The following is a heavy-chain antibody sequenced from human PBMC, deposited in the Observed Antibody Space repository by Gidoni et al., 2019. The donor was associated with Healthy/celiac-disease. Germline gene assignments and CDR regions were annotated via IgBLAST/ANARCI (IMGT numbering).Heavy chain of an antibody. D-gene: IGHD4-4*01. CDR3: TTAHDYSKGAQGPFDY. CDR1: GFTFRNAW. CDR2: IKSKTDGGTT. V-gene: IGHV3-15*01. Sequence: EVQLVESGGGLVKPGGSLSLLCAASGFTFRNAWMSWVRQALGKGLEWVGRIKSKTDGGTTDDAAPVKGRFTISRDDSKNTLYLQMNSLKTEDTAVYYCTTAHDYSKGAQGPFDYWGQGTLVTVSS. J-gene: IGHJ4*02.